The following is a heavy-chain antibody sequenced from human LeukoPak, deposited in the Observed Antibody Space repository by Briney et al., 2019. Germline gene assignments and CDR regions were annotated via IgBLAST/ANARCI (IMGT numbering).Heavy chain of an antibody. CDR2: IFSDGST. Sequence: SETLSLTCTVSGGSIIGYYWGWIRQPAGKGLEWIGRIFSDGSTNYNPSLKSRVTISVDTSKNQFSLKLNSVTAADTAVYYCARDRYYYDSTSAFDYWGQGTLVTVSS. V-gene: IGHV4-4*07. CDR3: ARDRYYYDSTSAFDY. CDR1: GGSIIGYY. D-gene: IGHD3-22*01. J-gene: IGHJ4*02.